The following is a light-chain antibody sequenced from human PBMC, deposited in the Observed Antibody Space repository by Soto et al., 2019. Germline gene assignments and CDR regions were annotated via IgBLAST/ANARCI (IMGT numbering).Light chain of an antibody. Sequence: DIQMTPSPSTLSASVVDRVTITCRASQSISSWLAWYQQKPGKAPKLLIYKASSLESGVPSRFSGSGSGTEFTLTISSLQPDDFATYYCQQRTFGQGTKVDI. CDR2: KAS. CDR1: QSISSW. J-gene: IGKJ1*01. CDR3: QQRT. V-gene: IGKV1-5*03.